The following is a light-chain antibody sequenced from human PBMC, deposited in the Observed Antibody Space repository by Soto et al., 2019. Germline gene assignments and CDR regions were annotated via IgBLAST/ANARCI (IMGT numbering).Light chain of an antibody. CDR1: SGDVGFYDF. V-gene: IGLV2-14*03. Sequence: QSVLTQPASVSGSPGQSITISCTGTSGDVGFYDFVSWYQQHPGKVPRLIIYGVTKRPSGVSHRFSGSKSGNTASLTISGLQVEDEADYSCASYTGSSTYLFGGGTKVTVL. CDR3: ASYTGSSTYL. J-gene: IGLJ3*02. CDR2: GVT.